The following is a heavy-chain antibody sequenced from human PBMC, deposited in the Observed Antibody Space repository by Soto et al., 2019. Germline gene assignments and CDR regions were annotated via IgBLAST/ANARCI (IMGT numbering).Heavy chain of an antibody. Sequence: PGESLKISCKGSGYSFTNYWIGWVRQMPGKGLEWMGIVYPGDSNTRYSPSFQGQVTISADKSISTAYLQWSSLKASDTAMYYCARRQLITMSGDDAFDIWGQGTMVTVSS. CDR1: GYSFTNYW. D-gene: IGHD3-10*02. V-gene: IGHV5-51*01. J-gene: IGHJ3*02. CDR2: VYPGDSNT. CDR3: ARRQLITMSGDDAFDI.